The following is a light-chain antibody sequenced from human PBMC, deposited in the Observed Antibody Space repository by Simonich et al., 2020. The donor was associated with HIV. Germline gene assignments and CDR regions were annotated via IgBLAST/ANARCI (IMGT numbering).Light chain of an antibody. J-gene: IGKJ4*01. CDR3: QQYYSTPLT. CDR1: QSVLYSPNNQNF. V-gene: IGKV4-1*01. Sequence: DIVMTQSPDSLAVSLGERATINYKSGQSVLYSPNNQNFLAWYQQKPGQPPKLLIYWASTRESGVPDRFSGSGSGTDFTLTISSLQAEDVAVYYCQQYYSTPLTFGGGTKVEIK. CDR2: WAS.